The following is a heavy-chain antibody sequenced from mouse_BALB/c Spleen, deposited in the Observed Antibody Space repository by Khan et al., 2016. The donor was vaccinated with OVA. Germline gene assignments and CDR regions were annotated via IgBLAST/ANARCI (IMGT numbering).Heavy chain of an antibody. CDR1: GYTFNDYY. Sequence: QVQLQQSGAELARPGASVKLSCKASGYTFNDYYINWVKQRTGQGLEWIGELSPGSGDTYYNERFTGKATLTADKSSSTAYMQLRSLPSESSAVYVCARRNYFGYTFAYWGQGTLVTVAA. J-gene: IGHJ3*01. CDR3: ARRNYFGYTFAY. D-gene: IGHD1-2*01. CDR2: LSPGSGDT. V-gene: IGHV1-77*01.